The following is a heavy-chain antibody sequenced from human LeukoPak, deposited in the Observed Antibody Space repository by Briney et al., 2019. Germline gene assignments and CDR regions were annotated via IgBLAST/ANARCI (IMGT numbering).Heavy chain of an antibody. CDR1: GFTFSSYS. D-gene: IGHD2-2*02. V-gene: IGHV4-34*01. Sequence: GSLRLSCAASGFTFSSYSMNWVRQAPGKGLEWIGEINHSGSTNYNPSLKSRVTISVDTSKNQFSLKLSSVTAADTAVYYCARQGGGYCSSTSCYTMSYGYYYYYMDVWGKGTTVTVSS. J-gene: IGHJ6*03. CDR2: INHSGST. CDR3: ARQGGGYCSSTSCYTMSYGYYYYYMDV.